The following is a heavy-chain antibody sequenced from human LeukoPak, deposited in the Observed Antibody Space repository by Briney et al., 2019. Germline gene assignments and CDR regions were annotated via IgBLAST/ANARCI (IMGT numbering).Heavy chain of an antibody. D-gene: IGHD3-10*01. CDR1: GFTFSSYG. Sequence: GGSLRLSCAASGFTFSSYGMHWVRQAPGKGLEWVAVISYDGSSKYYADSVKGRFTISRDTSKNTLYLQMNGLRAEDTAVYYCAKEKGNYGSGSYPLPFDYWGQGTLVTVSS. J-gene: IGHJ4*02. CDR3: AKEKGNYGSGSYPLPFDY. V-gene: IGHV3-30*18. CDR2: ISYDGSSK.